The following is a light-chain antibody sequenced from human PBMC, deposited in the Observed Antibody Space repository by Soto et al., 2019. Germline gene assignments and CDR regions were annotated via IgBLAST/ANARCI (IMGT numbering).Light chain of an antibody. Sequence: QPVLTQPPSVSGAPGQRITISCTGSSSNIGAGYDVHWYQQLPGTAPKLLIYANNNRPSGVPDRFSVSKSGTSASLAITGLQAEDEADYYCQSYDSSLSGHVVFGGGTKLTVL. CDR2: ANN. V-gene: IGLV1-40*01. CDR3: QSYDSSLSGHVV. J-gene: IGLJ2*01. CDR1: SSNIGAGYD.